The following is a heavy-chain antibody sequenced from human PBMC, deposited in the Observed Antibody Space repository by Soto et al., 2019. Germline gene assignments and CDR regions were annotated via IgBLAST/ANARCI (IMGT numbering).Heavy chain of an antibody. J-gene: IGHJ4*02. Sequence: EVQLVESGGGLVKPGGSLRLSCAASGFTFSSYSMNWVRQAPGKGLEWVSSISSSSSYIYYADSVKGRFTISRDNAKNSLYLQMNSLRAEDTAVYYCERCWRTSCYFDYWGQGTLVTVSS. D-gene: IGHD2-2*01. CDR1: GFTFSSYS. CDR2: ISSSSSYI. V-gene: IGHV3-21*01. CDR3: ERCWRTSCYFDY.